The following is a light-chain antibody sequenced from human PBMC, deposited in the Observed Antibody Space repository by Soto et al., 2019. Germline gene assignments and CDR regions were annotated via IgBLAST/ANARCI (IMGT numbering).Light chain of an antibody. Sequence: QSVMTQPPSVSGAPGQRVTISCTGSSSNIGAGYDVHWYQQLPGTAPKLVIYANSNRPSGVPDRFSGSKSGTSASLAITGLQAEDEADYYCQSYDSSLSGSVFGGGTQLTVL. CDR3: QSYDSSLSGSV. CDR1: SSNIGAGYD. CDR2: ANS. V-gene: IGLV1-40*01. J-gene: IGLJ3*02.